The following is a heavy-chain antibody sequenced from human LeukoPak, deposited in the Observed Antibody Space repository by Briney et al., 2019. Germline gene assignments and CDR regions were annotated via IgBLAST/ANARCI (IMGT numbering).Heavy chain of an antibody. J-gene: IGHJ4*02. CDR3: ASSGSWSTGGY. D-gene: IGHD6-13*01. CDR1: GYTFTSYY. CDR2: INPSGGST. V-gene: IGHV1-46*01. Sequence: ASVKVSCKASGYTFTSYYMHWVRQAPGQGLEWMGIINPSGGSTSYAQKFQGRVTMTRDMSTSTVYMELSSLRSEDTAVYYCASSGSWSTGGYWGQGTLVTVSS.